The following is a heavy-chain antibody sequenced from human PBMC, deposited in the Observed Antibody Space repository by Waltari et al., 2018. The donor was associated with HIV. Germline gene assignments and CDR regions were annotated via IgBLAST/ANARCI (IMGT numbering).Heavy chain of an antibody. J-gene: IGHJ1*01. D-gene: IGHD4-17*01. CDR3: AREGGLTTVTTNFQH. CDR1: GGSISSSSYY. Sequence: QLQLQESGPGLVKPSETLSLTCTVSGGSISSSSYYWGWIRQPPGKGLEWIGRIYYSGSTHYHPSLNSRVTISVDTSKNQFSLKLSSVTAADTAVYYCAREGGLTTVTTNFQHWGQGTLVTVSS. CDR2: IYYSGST. V-gene: IGHV4-39*02.